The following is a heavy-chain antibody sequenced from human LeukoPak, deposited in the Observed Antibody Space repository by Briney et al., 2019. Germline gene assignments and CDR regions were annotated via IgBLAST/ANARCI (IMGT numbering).Heavy chain of an antibody. J-gene: IGHJ5*02. CDR1: GFTFSRYS. D-gene: IGHD3-22*01. CDR2: ISTSGDST. CDR3: ARDPHPKYYYDSSGYYSVDP. Sequence: GGSLRLSCSASGFTFSRYSMHWVRQAPGKGLEYVSGISTSGDSTNYADSVKGRFTISRDNSKNTLYLQMNSLRAEDTAVYYCARDPHPKYYYDSSGYYSVDPWGQGTLVTVSS. V-gene: IGHV3-64*04.